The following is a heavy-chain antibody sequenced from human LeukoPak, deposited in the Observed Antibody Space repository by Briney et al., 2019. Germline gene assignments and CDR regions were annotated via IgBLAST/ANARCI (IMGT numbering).Heavy chain of an antibody. CDR3: STELTVNGYNHIDY. D-gene: IGHD5-24*01. Sequence: PGGSLRLSCVASGFIFQNYSMIWVRQAPGKGLQWVSYIKSSGSNIYYAGSVKGRFTISRDSSRNTLFLQMSRLRAEDTAVYYWSTELTVNGYNHIDYWGQGTLVTVSS. V-gene: IGHV3-48*01. J-gene: IGHJ4*02. CDR2: IKSSGSNI. CDR1: GFIFQNYS.